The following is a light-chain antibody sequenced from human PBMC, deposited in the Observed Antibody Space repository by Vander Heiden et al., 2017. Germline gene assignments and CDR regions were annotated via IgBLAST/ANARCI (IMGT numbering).Light chain of an antibody. CDR3: PSYDSRLSGSGV. J-gene: IGLJ1*01. CDR2: GNS. CDR1: SSNIGAGYD. V-gene: IGLV1-40*01. Sequence: QSVLTPPPSVSGAPGQRVTISCPGSSSNIGAGYDVHWYQQLPGPAPKLLIYGNSNRPSGVPDRFSGSKSGTSASLSITRLQAEDQPVYYCPSYDSRLSGSGVFGTGTKVTGL.